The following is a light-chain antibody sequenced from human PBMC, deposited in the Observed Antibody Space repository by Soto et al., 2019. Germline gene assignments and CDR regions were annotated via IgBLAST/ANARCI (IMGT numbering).Light chain of an antibody. Sequence: DIQMTQSPSTLSASVGDRVTITCRASQSISSWLAWYQQKPGKAPKLLIYDASSLESGVTSRFSGSGAGTEFTLTISSLQPDDFATYYCQQYNSYSRTFGGGTKVEIK. J-gene: IGKJ4*01. V-gene: IGKV1-5*01. CDR2: DAS. CDR1: QSISSW. CDR3: QQYNSYSRT.